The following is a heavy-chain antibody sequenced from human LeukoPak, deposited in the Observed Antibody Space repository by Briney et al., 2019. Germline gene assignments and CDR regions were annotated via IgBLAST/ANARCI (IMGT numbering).Heavy chain of an antibody. CDR2: ISAYNGNT. J-gene: IGHJ5*02. V-gene: IGHV1-18*01. CDR1: GYTFTSYG. CDR3: ASIAVGGSYNWFDP. Sequence: ASVKVSCKASGYTFTSYGISWVRQAPGQGLEWMGWISAYNGNTNYAQKLQGRVTMTTDASTSTAYMELRSLRSDDTAVYYCASIAVGGSYNWFDPWGQGTLVTVSS. D-gene: IGHD4-23*01.